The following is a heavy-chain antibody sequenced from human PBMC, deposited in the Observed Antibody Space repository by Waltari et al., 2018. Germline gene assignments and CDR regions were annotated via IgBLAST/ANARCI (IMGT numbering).Heavy chain of an antibody. Sequence: QVQLQESGPGLVKPSETLSLTCTVSGGSISSYYWSWIRQPPGKGLEWIGYIYYSGSTNYNPSLKSRVTISVDTSKNQFSRKLSSVTAADTAVYYCAREIGYSSSWGENWFDPWGQGTLVTVSS. CDR1: GGSISSYY. D-gene: IGHD6-13*01. V-gene: IGHV4-59*01. CDR3: AREIGYSSSWGENWFDP. CDR2: IYYSGST. J-gene: IGHJ5*02.